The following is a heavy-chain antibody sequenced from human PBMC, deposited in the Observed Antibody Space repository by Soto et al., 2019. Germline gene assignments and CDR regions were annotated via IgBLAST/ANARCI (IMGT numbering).Heavy chain of an antibody. Sequence: ASVKVSCKASGYSFPNNGISWVRQAPGQGLEWMGWISAYNGNTNYVKKFQGRVTMTTDTSTSTASMELRSLRSDDTAVYYCARVSYSGNWFVHSVAGPHWFDPWGQGTLVTVSS. D-gene: IGHD6-13*01. V-gene: IGHV1-18*01. CDR1: GYSFPNNG. CDR3: ARVSYSGNWFVHSVAGPHWFDP. CDR2: ISAYNGNT. J-gene: IGHJ5*02.